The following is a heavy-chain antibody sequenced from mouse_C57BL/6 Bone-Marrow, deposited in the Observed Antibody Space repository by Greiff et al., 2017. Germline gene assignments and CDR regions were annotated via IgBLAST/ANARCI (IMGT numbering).Heavy chain of an antibody. CDR1: GFTFSSYG. J-gene: IGHJ3*01. V-gene: IGHV5-6*01. CDR2: ISSGGSYT. D-gene: IGHD2-10*01. CDR3: ARACYGNSAWFAY. Sequence: VQLKESGGDLVKPGGSLKLSCAASGFTFSSYGMSWVRQTPDKRLEWVATISSGGSYTYYPDSVKGRFTISRDNAKNTLYLQMSSLKSEDTAMYYCARACYGNSAWFAYWGQGTLVTVSA.